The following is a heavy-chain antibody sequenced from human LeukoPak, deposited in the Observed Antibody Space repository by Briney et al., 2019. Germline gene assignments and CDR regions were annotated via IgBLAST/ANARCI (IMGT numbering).Heavy chain of an antibody. Sequence: SETLSLICTVSGGSISSGGYYWSWIRQHPGKGLECIGYIYYSGSTYYNPSLKSRVTISVDTSKNQFSLKLSSVTAADTAVYYCARIRGYYGGNSAFDCWGQGTLVTVPS. V-gene: IGHV4-31*03. CDR1: GGSISSGGYY. J-gene: IGHJ4*02. CDR3: ARIRGYYGGNSAFDC. D-gene: IGHD4-23*01. CDR2: IYYSGST.